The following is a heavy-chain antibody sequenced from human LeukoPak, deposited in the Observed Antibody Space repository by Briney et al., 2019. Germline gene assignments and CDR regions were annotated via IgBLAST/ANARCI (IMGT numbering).Heavy chain of an antibody. V-gene: IGHV1-2*02. CDR1: GYTFTGYY. CDR3: ARGFYDSSGRPRDYYYGMDV. J-gene: IGHJ6*02. CDR2: INPNSGGT. Sequence: GASVKVSCKASGYTFTGYYMHWVRQAPGQGLEWMVWINPNSGGTNYAQKFQGRVTMTRDTSISTAYMELSRLRSDDTAVYYCARGFYDSSGRPRDYYYGMDVWGQGTTVTVSS. D-gene: IGHD3-22*01.